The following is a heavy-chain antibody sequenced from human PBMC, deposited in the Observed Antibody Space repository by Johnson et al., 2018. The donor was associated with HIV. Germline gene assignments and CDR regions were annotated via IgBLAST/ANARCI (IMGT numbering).Heavy chain of an antibody. V-gene: IGHV3-33*03. CDR3: ARWSTEGSDAFDI. Sequence: QVQLVESGGGVVQPGRSLRLSCAASGFTFSSYGMHWVRQAAGKGLEWVALIWYDGSNKYYAGSVKGPFTISRDNAKNSLYLQMNSLRAEDTALYYCARWSTEGSDAFDIWGQGTMVTVSS. D-gene: IGHD1-26*01. CDR1: GFTFSSYG. J-gene: IGHJ3*02. CDR2: IWYDGSNK.